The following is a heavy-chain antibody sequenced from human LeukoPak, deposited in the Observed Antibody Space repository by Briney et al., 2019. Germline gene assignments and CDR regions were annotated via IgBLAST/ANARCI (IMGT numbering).Heavy chain of an antibody. CDR3: VRDYFGQLF. J-gene: IGHJ4*02. CDR1: GFKYNW. V-gene: IGHV3-74*03. Sequence: GGSLRLSCALSGFKYNWMQWVRPAPGKGLEWISHIDDGGIDKKYADSVKGRFTMSRDNARDTVYLQMNSLRVEDTAIYYCVRDYFGQLFWGQGTPVTVSS. CDR2: IDDGGIDK. D-gene: IGHD3-10*01.